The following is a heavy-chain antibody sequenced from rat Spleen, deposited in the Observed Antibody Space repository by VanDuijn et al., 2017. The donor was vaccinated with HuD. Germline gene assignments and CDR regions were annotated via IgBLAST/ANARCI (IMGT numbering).Heavy chain of an antibody. J-gene: IGHJ2*01. CDR1: GFSLSSYG. V-gene: IGHV2S8*01. CDR3: ARDGTTDY. Sequence: QVQLKESGPGLVQPSQTLSLTCTVSGFSLSSYGVIWVRQPPGKGLEWIAAISSGGNTYYNLDLESRLSISRDTSKSQVFLKMSSLKTEDTATYYCARDGTTDYWGQGVMVTVSS. D-gene: IGHD1-11*01. CDR2: ISSGGNT.